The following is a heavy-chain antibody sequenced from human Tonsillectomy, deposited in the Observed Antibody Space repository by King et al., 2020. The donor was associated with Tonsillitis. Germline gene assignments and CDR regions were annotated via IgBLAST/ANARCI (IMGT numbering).Heavy chain of an antibody. CDR1: GFTFSSYE. CDR2: IRSRGSAI. J-gene: IGHJ3*02. V-gene: IGHV3-48*03. CDR3: ARGMEPGDSAMGAFDI. Sequence: VQLVESGGGLVQPGGSLRLSCAASGFTFSSYEMNWVRQAPGKGLEWISYIRSRGSAIYYADSVKGRFTISRDNAKKSLYLQMNSLRAEDTAVYYCARGMEPGDSAMGAFDIWGQGTMVTVSS. D-gene: IGHD1-1*01.